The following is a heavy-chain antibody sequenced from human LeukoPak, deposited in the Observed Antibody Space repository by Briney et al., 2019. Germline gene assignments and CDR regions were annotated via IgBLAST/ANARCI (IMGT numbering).Heavy chain of an antibody. J-gene: IGHJ4*02. CDR3: ARDSGNSYGPFDY. CDR1: GGSISSGDYS. V-gene: IGHV4-31*03. Sequence: SETLSLTCTVSGGSISSGDYSWSWIRQHPGKGLEWIGSIYYSGSTYYNPSLKSRVTISVDTSKNQFSLKLSSVTAADTAVYYCARDSGNSYGPFDYWGQGTLVTVSS. D-gene: IGHD5-18*01. CDR2: IYYSGST.